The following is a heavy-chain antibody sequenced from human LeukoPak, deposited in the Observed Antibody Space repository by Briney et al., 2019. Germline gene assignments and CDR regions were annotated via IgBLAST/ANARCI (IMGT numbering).Heavy chain of an antibody. CDR2: INPNSGGT. J-gene: IGHJ6*02. V-gene: IGHV1-2*04. CDR3: ARVNDFSRSYYYGMDV. D-gene: IGHD3-3*01. CDR1: GYTFTGYY. Sequence: ASVEVSCTASGYTFTGYYTHWVRQAPGQGLEWMGWINPNSGGTNYAQKFQGWVTMTRDTSISTAYMELSRLRSDDTAVYYCARVNDFSRSYYYGMDVWGQGTTVTVSS.